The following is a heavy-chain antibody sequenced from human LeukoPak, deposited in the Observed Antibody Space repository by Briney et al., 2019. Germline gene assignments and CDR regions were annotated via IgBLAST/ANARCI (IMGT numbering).Heavy chain of an antibody. J-gene: IGHJ4*02. V-gene: IGHV4-39*01. Sequence: PSETLSLTCTVSGGSISSSSYYWGWIRQPPGKGLEWIGSIYYSGSTYYNPSLKSRVTISVDTSKNQFSLKLSSVTAADTAVYYCARLWVAVREYYSDYWGQGTLVTVSS. CDR1: GGSISSSSYY. CDR2: IYYSGST. CDR3: ARLWVAVREYYSDY. D-gene: IGHD3-10*01.